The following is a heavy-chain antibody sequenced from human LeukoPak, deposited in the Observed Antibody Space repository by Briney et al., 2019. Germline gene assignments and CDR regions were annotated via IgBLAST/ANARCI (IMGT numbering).Heavy chain of an antibody. J-gene: IGHJ6*02. V-gene: IGHV3-66*01. CDR2: IYSGGST. Sequence: GGSLRLSSAAAGVPVSSNYMSWVRQAPGKGLEWVSVIYSGGSTYYADSVKGRFTISRDNSKNTLYLQMNSLRAEDTAVYYCARDFPAAGPYYYYGMDVWGQGTTVTVSS. CDR3: ARDFPAAGPYYYYGMDV. D-gene: IGHD6-13*01. CDR1: GVPVSSNY.